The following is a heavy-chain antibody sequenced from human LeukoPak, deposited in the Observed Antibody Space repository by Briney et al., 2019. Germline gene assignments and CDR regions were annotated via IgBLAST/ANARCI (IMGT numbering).Heavy chain of an antibody. D-gene: IGHD1-26*01. J-gene: IGHJ4*02. V-gene: IGHV1-2*02. Sequence: ASVKVSCKASGYTFTGYYIHWVRQAPGQGLEWMGWINPNSGGTNYAQKFQGRVTMTRDTSISTAYVEVSRLRSDDTTVYYRARALRSRSYNEVDYWGQGTLVTVSS. CDR3: ARALRSRSYNEVDY. CDR2: INPNSGGT. CDR1: GYTFTGYY.